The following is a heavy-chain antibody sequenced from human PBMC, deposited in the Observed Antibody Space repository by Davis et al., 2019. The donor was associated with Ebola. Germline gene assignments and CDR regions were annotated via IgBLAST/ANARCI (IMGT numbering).Heavy chain of an antibody. CDR3: ARGWKSIAVAET. CDR1: GYSFTSYD. Sequence: AASVKVSCKASGYSFTSYDISWIRQATGQGLEWMGWMSPNTANTGYAQKFQGRVTMTMSTSISTAYMELSSLRSDDTAVYYCARGWKSIAVAETWGQGTLVTVSS. CDR2: MSPNTANT. V-gene: IGHV1-8*01. D-gene: IGHD6-19*01. J-gene: IGHJ5*02.